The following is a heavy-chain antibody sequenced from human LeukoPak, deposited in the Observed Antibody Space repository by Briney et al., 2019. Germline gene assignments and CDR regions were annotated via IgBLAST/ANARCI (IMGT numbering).Heavy chain of an antibody. D-gene: IGHD3-9*01. CDR3: ARRGRYFDWLLMGGGSTGGAFDI. CDR1: GYSISSAYY. J-gene: IGHJ3*02. V-gene: IGHV4-38-2*02. Sequence: SETLSLTCSVSGYSISSAYYWGWIRQPPGKGLEWIGTMYHSGSTNYNPSLKSRVTISVDTSKNQFSLKLSSVTAADTAVYYCARRGRYFDWLLMGGGSTGGAFDIWGQGTMVTVSS. CDR2: MYHSGST.